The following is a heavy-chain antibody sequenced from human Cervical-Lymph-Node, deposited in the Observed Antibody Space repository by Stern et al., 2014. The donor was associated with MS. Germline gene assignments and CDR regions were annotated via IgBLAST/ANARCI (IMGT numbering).Heavy chain of an antibody. V-gene: IGHV1-69*01. J-gene: IGHJ6*02. CDR3: ASSVGELTPEAV. CDR2: IIPMFGTA. D-gene: IGHD3-10*01. CDR1: GGIFSSFA. Sequence: QLVQSGAEVKKPGSSVRVSCKASGGIFSSFAISWVRQAPGQGLEWMGGIIPMFGTANYAQKFQGRVTITADDSTTTAYMEVSSLRYEVTAVYYCASSVGELTPEAVWGQGTTVTVFS.